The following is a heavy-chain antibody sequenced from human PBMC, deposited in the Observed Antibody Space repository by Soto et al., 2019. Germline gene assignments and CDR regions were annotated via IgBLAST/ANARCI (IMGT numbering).Heavy chain of an antibody. CDR3: AAYSGSFYYGMDV. J-gene: IGHJ6*02. CDR1: GYSFTSYW. V-gene: IGHV5-51*01. D-gene: IGHD1-26*01. Sequence: GESLKISCKASGYSFTSYWIGWVRQMPGEGLEWMGIIYPGDSDTRYSPSFQGQVTISADKSISTAYLQWSSLKASDTAMYYCAAYSGSFYYGMDVWGQGTTVTVSS. CDR2: IYPGDSDT.